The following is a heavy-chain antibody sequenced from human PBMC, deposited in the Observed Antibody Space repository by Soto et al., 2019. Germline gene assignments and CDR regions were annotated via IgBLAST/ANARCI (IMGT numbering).Heavy chain of an antibody. Sequence: QVQLVQSGAEVKKPGASVKVSCKASGYTFTSYGISWVRQAPGQGLEWMGWISAYNGNTNYAQKLQGRVTMTTDTSTSTADMERRSLRSDDTAVYYCARARSYYEYWSGYYWAGGPDYWGQGTLVTVSS. J-gene: IGHJ4*02. CDR2: ISAYNGNT. D-gene: IGHD3-3*01. CDR3: ARARSYYEYWSGYYWAGGPDY. V-gene: IGHV1-18*01. CDR1: GYTFTSYG.